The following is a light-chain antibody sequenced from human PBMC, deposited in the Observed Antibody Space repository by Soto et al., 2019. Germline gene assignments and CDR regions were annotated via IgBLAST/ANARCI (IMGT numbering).Light chain of an antibody. Sequence: QSVLTQPPSASGTPGQRVTISCSGGSSNIGTNYVSWYQRPPGTAPKLLIHRNNQRPSGVPDRFSGSRSGTSAPLAISGLRSEDEADYFCAAWDDSLRALVFGGGTKLTVL. J-gene: IGLJ2*01. CDR1: SSNIGTNY. CDR3: AAWDDSLRALV. CDR2: RNN. V-gene: IGLV1-47*01.